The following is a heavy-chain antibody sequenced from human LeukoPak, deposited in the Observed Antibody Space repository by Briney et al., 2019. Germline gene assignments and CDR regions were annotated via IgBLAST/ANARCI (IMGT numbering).Heavy chain of an antibody. V-gene: IGHV4-39*01. D-gene: IGHD3-3*01. CDR2: IYYSGST. Sequence: SETLSLTCTVSGGSISSSSYYWGWIPQPPGKVLEWIGSIYYSGSTYYNPSLKSRVTISVDTSKNQFSLKLSSVTAADTAVYYCARHGRGIFGVVSDYWGQGTLVTVSS. J-gene: IGHJ4*02. CDR3: ARHGRGIFGVVSDY. CDR1: GGSISSSSYY.